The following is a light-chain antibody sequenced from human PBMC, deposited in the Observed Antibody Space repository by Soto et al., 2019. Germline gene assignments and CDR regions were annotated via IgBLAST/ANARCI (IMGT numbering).Light chain of an antibody. CDR3: QQYNEFQYT. J-gene: IGKJ2*01. CDR2: KAT. CDR1: QTISSR. V-gene: IGKV1-5*03. Sequence: DIQMTQSPSSLSASVGDRVTITCRASQTISSRLAWYQQKPGQAPKLLIYKATNLQTGVASRFSGSGSGTEFSLTISSLQPDDFAVYYCQQYNEFQYTFGQGTILDI.